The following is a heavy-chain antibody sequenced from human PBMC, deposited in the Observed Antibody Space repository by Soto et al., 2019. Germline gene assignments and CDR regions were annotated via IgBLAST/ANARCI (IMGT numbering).Heavy chain of an antibody. CDR3: ASRRSSSWCGY. CDR2: IYYSGST. D-gene: IGHD6-13*01. V-gene: IGHV4-39*01. J-gene: IGHJ4*02. Sequence: QLQLQESGPGLVKPSETLSLTCTVSGGSISSSSYYWGWIRQPPGKGLEWIGSIYYSGSTYYNPSRTTRVTRSVATSRYPFSLKLTAATAADTAVHYWASRRSSSWCGYWGQGTLVTVSS. CDR1: GGSISSSSYY.